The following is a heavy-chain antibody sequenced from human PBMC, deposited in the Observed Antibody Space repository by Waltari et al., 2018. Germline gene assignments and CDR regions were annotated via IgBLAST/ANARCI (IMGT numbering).Heavy chain of an antibody. CDR2: IDREDGET. Sequence: EVQLVQSGAEVKKPGATVKISCKASGYTFIDYFMHWVQQAPGKGREWVGRIDREDGETVYAEKFQGRVTITADTSTDTSYLELSSLRSDDTAVYYCAPLPGGSGQTFDYWGQGTLLTVSS. D-gene: IGHD3-10*01. J-gene: IGHJ4*02. CDR1: GYTFIDYF. CDR3: APLPGGSGQTFDY. V-gene: IGHV1-69-2*01.